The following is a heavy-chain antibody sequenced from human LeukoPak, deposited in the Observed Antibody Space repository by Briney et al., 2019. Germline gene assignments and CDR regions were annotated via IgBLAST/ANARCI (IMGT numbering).Heavy chain of an antibody. V-gene: IGHV4-31*03. J-gene: IGHJ6*02. CDR2: IYYSGST. CDR3: ARDRRGYDFRSGYYSYYYYGMDV. CDR1: GGSISSGNYY. Sequence: PSETLSLTCTVSGGSISSGNYYWSWIRQHPGKGLEWIGYIYYSGSTYYNPSLKSRVTISVDTSKNQFSLKLSSVTAADTAVYYCARDRRGYDFRSGYYSYYYYGMDVWGQGTTVTVSS. D-gene: IGHD3-3*01.